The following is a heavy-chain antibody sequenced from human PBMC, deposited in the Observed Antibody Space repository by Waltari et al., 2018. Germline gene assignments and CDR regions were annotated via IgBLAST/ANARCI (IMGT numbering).Heavy chain of an antibody. J-gene: IGHJ5*02. CDR1: GGSISSSNYY. CDR2: IYYSGST. V-gene: IGHV4-39*01. Sequence: QLQLQESGPGLVKPSETLSLTCTVSGGSISSSNYYWGWIRQPPGRGLEWIGSIYYSGSTYSNPSLKSRVTISVETAKNQFSLKLSSVTAADTAVYYCARHWSPYSSNWFDPWGQGTLVTVSS. CDR3: ARHWSPYSSNWFDP. D-gene: IGHD6-13*01.